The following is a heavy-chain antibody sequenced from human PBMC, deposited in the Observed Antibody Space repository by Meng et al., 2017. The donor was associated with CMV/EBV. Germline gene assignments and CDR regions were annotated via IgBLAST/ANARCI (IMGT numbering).Heavy chain of an antibody. V-gene: IGHV1-69*05. CDR1: GGTFSSYA. Sequence: SVKVSCKASGGTFSSYAISWVRQAPGQGLEWMGGIIPIFGTANYAQKFQGRVTITTDESTSTAYMELSSLRSEDTAVYYCAGDVLGYCSGGSCYGLDYWGQGTLVNVSS. J-gene: IGHJ4*02. CDR2: IIPIFGTA. D-gene: IGHD2-15*01. CDR3: AGDVLGYCSGGSCYGLDY.